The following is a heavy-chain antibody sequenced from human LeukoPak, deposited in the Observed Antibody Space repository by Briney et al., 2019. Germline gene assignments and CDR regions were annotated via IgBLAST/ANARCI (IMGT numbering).Heavy chain of an antibody. CDR2: IYYSGST. J-gene: IGHJ4*02. D-gene: IGHD4-17*01. V-gene: IGHV4-31*03. CDR1: GGSISPYY. CDR3: ARGRTTVTKD. Sequence: SETLSLTCTVSGGSISPYYWSWIRQHPGKGLEWIGYIYYSGSTYYNPSLKSRVTISVDTSKNQFSLKLSSVTAADTAVYYCARGRTTVTKDWGQGTLVTVSS.